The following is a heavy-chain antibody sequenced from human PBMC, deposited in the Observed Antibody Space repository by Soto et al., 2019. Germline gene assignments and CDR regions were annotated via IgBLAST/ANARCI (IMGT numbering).Heavy chain of an antibody. CDR2: INWRGGST. V-gene: IGHV3-20*04. CDR1: GFTFGDYG. J-gene: IGHJ4*02. Sequence: ESGGSVVRPGGSLRLSCAASGFTFGDYGMSWVRQVPGKGLEWVSGINWRGGSTGYADSVKGRFTISRDNAKNTLYLQMNSLRVEDTALYYCASDREQELGGSFDYWGQGILVTVSS. CDR3: ASDREQELGGSFDY. D-gene: IGHD6-13*01.